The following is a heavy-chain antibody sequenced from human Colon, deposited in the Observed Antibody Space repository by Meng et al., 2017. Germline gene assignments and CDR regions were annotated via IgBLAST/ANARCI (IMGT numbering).Heavy chain of an antibody. D-gene: IGHD6-19*01. Sequence: QPQLQESGPGLVKPSEALSLPCNVSGGSISTSGYYWGWIRQPPGKGLEWIGSIGHSGITYYTPSLKSRVTVSIDTSKSQFSLKLTSVTAADTAVYYCVRSSGWVRTGFDPWGQGTLVTVSS. CDR2: IGHSGIT. J-gene: IGHJ5*02. CDR3: VRSSGWVRTGFDP. CDR1: GGSISTSGYY. V-gene: IGHV4-39*01.